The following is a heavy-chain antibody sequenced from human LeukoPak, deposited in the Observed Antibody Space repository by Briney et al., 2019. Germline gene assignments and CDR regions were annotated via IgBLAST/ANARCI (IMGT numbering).Heavy chain of an antibody. J-gene: IGHJ3*02. Sequence: GGSLRLSCAASGFTFSSYAMSWVRQAPGKGLEWVSAISGSGGSTYYTDSVKGRFTIARDNSKNTLYLQMNSLRAEDTAVYYCAKDIFSSSGPYDAFISGAKGQWSPSLQ. CDR3: AKDIFSSSGPYDAFIS. D-gene: IGHD3-22*01. CDR1: GFTFSSYA. CDR2: ISGSGGST. V-gene: IGHV3-23*01.